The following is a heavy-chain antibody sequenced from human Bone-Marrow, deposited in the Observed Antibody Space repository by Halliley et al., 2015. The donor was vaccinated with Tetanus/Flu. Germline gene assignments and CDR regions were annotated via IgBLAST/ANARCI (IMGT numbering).Heavy chain of an antibody. Sequence: KGLEWVAGIGGDGSSPSYADSVKGRFTISRDNAKNMVYLEMNSLRAEDTGVYYCARVERWFDPWGQGTLVTVSS. CDR2: IGGDGSSP. V-gene: IGHV3-74*01. CDR3: ARVERWFDP. J-gene: IGHJ5*02.